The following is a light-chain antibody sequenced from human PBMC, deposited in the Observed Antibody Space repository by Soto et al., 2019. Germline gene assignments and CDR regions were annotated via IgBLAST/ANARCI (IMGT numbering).Light chain of an antibody. CDR1: QSLKRTY. Sequence: EIVLMQAPGTLSLSPGERATLSCRASQSLKRTYVAWYQQKPGQAPRVLIYGASNRATGIPDRFSGSGSGTDLSLTISRLEPQDFAVYYCHQYDNTPQTFGKGTKVDI. V-gene: IGKV3-20*01. CDR2: GAS. J-gene: IGKJ2*01. CDR3: HQYDNTPQT.